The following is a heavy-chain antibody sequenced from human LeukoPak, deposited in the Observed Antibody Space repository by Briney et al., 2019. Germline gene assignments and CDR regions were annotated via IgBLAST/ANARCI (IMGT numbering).Heavy chain of an antibody. CDR2: IYPSDSNT. CDR1: GFSFTSYW. J-gene: IGHJ4*02. D-gene: IGHD3-10*01. Sequence: GESLKISCKGSGFSFTSYWIGWVRQMPGKGLEWMGIIYPSDSNTRDSPSFQGQITISADKSISTAYLQWSSLKASDTAMYYCARWDGSGSFPYGAYYFDYWGQGTLVTVSS. V-gene: IGHV5-51*01. CDR3: ARWDGSGSFPYGAYYFDY.